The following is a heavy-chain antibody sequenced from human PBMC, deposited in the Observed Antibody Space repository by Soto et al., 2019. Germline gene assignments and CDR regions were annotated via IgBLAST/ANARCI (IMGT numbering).Heavy chain of an antibody. Sequence: SVKVSCKASGFTFTSSAGQWVRQARGQRLEWIGWIVVGSGNTNYAQKFQERVTITRDMSTSTAYMELSSLRSEDTAVYYCASIVGAPFPAFDIWGQGTMVTVSS. D-gene: IGHD1-26*01. CDR2: IVVGSGNT. CDR3: ASIVGAPFPAFDI. J-gene: IGHJ3*02. V-gene: IGHV1-58*01. CDR1: GFTFTSSA.